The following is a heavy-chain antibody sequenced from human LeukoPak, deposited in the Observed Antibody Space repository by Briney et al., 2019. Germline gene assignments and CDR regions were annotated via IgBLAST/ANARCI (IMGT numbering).Heavy chain of an antibody. D-gene: IGHD6-19*01. CDR3: VRRRAVAGRMDAFDV. J-gene: IGHJ3*01. CDR2: TYYRSKRYN. Sequence: SQTLSLTCAISGDSVSSNSAAWNWIRQSPSGGLEWLGRTYYRSKRYNDYAVSVQSRIIFNPDTSKNQFSLQLRSVTPEDTAVYFCVRRRAVAGRMDAFDVWGQGTMVTVSS. V-gene: IGHV6-1*01. CDR1: GDSVSSNSAA.